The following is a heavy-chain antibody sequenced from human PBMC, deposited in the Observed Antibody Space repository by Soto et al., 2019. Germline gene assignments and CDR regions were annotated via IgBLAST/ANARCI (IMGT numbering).Heavy chain of an antibody. CDR1: GFTFNNFW. CDR2: IKTDGSNP. V-gene: IGHV3-74*01. D-gene: IGHD3-10*01. Sequence: EVQLVESGGGLVQPGASLRLSCVASGFTFNNFWMHWVRQVPGKGLEWVSRIKTDGSNPNYADSVEGRFTISSDNAKNTLSLQMSSLRAEDTAVYYCTRDRIAGSGSCDNWGQGTLVNVSS. J-gene: IGHJ4*02. CDR3: TRDRIAGSGSCDN.